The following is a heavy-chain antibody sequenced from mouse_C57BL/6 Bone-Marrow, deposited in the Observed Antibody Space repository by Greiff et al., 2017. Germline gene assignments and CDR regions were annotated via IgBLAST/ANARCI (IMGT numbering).Heavy chain of an antibody. Sequence: VPLQQSGPGLVKPSQSLPLTFSVTGYPITTGFYWNWIRPFPGNKLEWMGYISYDGSNNYNPSLKNRISITRDTSKNQFFLKLNSVTTEDTATYYCARSSGYVDYFDYWGQGTTLTVSS. D-gene: IGHD3-2*02. V-gene: IGHV3-6*01. CDR1: GYPITTGFY. CDR2: ISYDGSN. CDR3: ARSSGYVDYFDY. J-gene: IGHJ2*01.